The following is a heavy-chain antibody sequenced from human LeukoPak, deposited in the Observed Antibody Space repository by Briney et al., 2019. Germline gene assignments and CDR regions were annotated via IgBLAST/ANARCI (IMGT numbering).Heavy chain of an antibody. CDR2: IYYSGST. D-gene: IGHD3-22*01. V-gene: IGHV4-39*01. CDR3: ARHKEDFHDSSGPNFWYFDL. CDR1: GDSIKSDSYY. J-gene: IGHJ2*01. Sequence: KPSETLSLTCTVSGDSIKSDSYYWGWTRRPPGKGLEWIGTIYYSGSTYYNPSLKSRVTISVDTSKNQFSVKLSSVTAADTALYYCARHKEDFHDSSGPNFWYFDLWGRGTLVTVSS.